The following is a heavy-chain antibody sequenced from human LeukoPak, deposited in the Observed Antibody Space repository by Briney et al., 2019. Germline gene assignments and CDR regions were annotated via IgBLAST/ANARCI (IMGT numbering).Heavy chain of an antibody. CDR2: IFHSGDT. Sequence: SGTLSLTCVVSGDSMTSNWWSWVRQPPGKGLEWIGEIFHSGDTTYNPSLKSRVTISIDTSKTQFSLKLSSVTAADTAVYYCARGKVVAGTPGQNSWDYWGQGTLVTVSS. V-gene: IGHV4-4*02. J-gene: IGHJ4*02. D-gene: IGHD6-19*01. CDR3: ARGKVVAGTPGQNSWDY. CDR1: GDSMTSNW.